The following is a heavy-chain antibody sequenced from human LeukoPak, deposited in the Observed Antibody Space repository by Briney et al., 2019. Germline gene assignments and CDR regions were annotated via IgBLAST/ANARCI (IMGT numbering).Heavy chain of an antibody. CDR1: GGTFISYA. CDR3: ARVGVVVPAAIGATANWFDP. J-gene: IGHJ5*02. CDR2: IIPILGIA. Sequence: SVKVSCKASGGTFISYAISWVRQAPGQGLEWMGRIIPILGIANYAQKFQGRVTITADKSTSTAYMELSSLRSDDTAVYYCARVGVVVPAAIGATANWFDPWGQGTLVTVSS. D-gene: IGHD2-2*01. V-gene: IGHV1-69*04.